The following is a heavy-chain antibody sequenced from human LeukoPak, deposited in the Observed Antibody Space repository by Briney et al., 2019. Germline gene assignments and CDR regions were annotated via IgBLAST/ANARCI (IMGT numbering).Heavy chain of an antibody. D-gene: IGHD2-2*01. Sequence: GASAKVSCKASGGTFSSYAISWVRQAPGQGLEWMGGIVPIFGTANYAQKFQGRVTITADESTSTAYMELSSLRSEDTAVYYCARVDIVVVPTLPVFDYWGQGALVTVSS. CDR3: ARVDIVVVPTLPVFDY. CDR2: IVPIFGTA. CDR1: GGTFSSYA. V-gene: IGHV1-69*13. J-gene: IGHJ4*02.